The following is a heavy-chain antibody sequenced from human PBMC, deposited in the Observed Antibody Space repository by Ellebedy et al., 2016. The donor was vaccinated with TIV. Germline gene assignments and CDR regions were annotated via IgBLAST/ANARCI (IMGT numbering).Heavy chain of an antibody. CDR1: GYSFTSYW. CDR3: ARLGRPVADIRYGMDV. J-gene: IGHJ6*02. Sequence: GESLKISCKGSGYSFTSYWISWVRQMPGKGLEWMGRIDPSDSYTNYSPSFQGHVTISADKSISTAHLQWSSLKASDTAMYYCARLGRPVADIRYGMDVWGQGTTVTVSS. V-gene: IGHV5-10-1*01. D-gene: IGHD6-19*01. CDR2: IDPSDSYT.